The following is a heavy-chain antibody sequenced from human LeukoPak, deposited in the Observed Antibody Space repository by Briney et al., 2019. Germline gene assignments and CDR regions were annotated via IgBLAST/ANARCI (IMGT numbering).Heavy chain of an antibody. V-gene: IGHV3-74*01. J-gene: IGHJ4*01. CDR3: ARDALGGRTKFDS. CDR2: INGDGSRI. Sequence: AGGSLRLSCVASGFTFSSHSMHWVRQVPGKGLMWVSRINGDGSRIHYGDSVKGRFTISRDNAKNTLYLQMTSLRGDDTAIYFCARDALGGRTKFDSWGHGSLVTVSS. D-gene: IGHD3-16*01. CDR1: GFTFSSHS.